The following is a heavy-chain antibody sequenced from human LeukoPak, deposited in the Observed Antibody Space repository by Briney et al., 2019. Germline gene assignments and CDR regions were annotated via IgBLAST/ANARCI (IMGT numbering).Heavy chain of an antibody. Sequence: GGSLRLSCAASGFTLSSYWMSWVRQTPGKGLEWLANIKQEGTETYYVDSVKGRFTISRDNAKSSLYLQMNRLRAEDTAVYYCARGPRGYDSSGGPWGQGTLVTVSS. CDR1: GFTLSSYW. D-gene: IGHD3-22*01. CDR3: ARGPRGYDSSGGP. CDR2: IKQEGTET. J-gene: IGHJ5*02. V-gene: IGHV3-7*01.